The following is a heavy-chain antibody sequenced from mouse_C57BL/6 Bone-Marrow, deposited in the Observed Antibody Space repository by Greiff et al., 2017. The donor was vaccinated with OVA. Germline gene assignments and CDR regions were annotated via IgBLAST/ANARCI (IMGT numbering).Heavy chain of an antibody. CDR1: GYTFTSYW. CDR3: ASVENGDYVAGFAY. V-gene: IGHV1-69*01. D-gene: IGHD2-13*01. CDR2: IDPSDSYT. Sequence: VQLQQSGAELVMPGASVKLSCKASGYTFTSYWMHWVKQRPGQGLEWIGEIDPSDSYTNYNQKFKGKSTLTADKSSSTAYMQLSSLTSEDSAVYSGASVENGDYVAGFAYWGQGTLVTVSA. J-gene: IGHJ3*01.